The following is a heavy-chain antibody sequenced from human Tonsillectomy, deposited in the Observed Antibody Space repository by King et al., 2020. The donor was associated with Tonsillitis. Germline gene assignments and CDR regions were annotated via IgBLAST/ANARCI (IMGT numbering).Heavy chain of an antibody. CDR1: GFTFSSYA. CDR3: ARATMKVVVIM. V-gene: IGHV3-23*04. Sequence: VQLVESGGGLVQPGGSLRLSCAASGFTFSSYAMSWVRQAPGKGLEWVSSMSGSGGSTYYADSVKGRFTISRDNSKNTLYLQMNSLRAEDTAVYYCARATMKVVVIMWGQGTLVTVSS. CDR2: MSGSGGST. D-gene: IGHD3-22*01. J-gene: IGHJ4*02.